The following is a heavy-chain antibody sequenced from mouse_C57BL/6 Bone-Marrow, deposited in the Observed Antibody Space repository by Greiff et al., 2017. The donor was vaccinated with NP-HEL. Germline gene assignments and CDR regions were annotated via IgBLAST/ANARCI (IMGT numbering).Heavy chain of an antibody. Sequence: VQLQQSGAELVRPGTSVKMSCKASGYTFTNYWIGWAKQRPGHGLEWIGDIYPGGGYTNYNAKFKGKATLTADKSSSTAYMQFSSLTSEDSAIYYCARVRGNYVDYWGQGTTLTVSS. V-gene: IGHV1-63*01. CDR2: IYPGGGYT. CDR3: ARVRGNYVDY. CDR1: GYTFTNYW. J-gene: IGHJ2*01.